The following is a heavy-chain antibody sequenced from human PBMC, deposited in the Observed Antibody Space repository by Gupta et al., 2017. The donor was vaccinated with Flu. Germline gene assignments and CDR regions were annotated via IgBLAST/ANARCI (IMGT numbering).Heavy chain of an antibody. CDR3: ASLITIFGVVMINGMDV. V-gene: IGHV1-8*01. J-gene: IGHJ6*02. CDR2: MNPNSGNT. Sequence: QVQLVQSGAEVKKPGASVKVSCKASGYTFTSYDINWVRQATGQGLEWMGWMNPNSGNTGYAQKFQGRVTMTRNTSISTAYMELSSLRSEDTAVYYCASLITIFGVVMINGMDVWGQGTTVTVSS. CDR1: GYTFTSYD. D-gene: IGHD3-3*01.